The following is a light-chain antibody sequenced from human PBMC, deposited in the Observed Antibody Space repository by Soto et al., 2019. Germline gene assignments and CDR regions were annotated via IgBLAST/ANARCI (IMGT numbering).Light chain of an antibody. J-gene: IGKJ5*01. Sequence: EMVMTQSPATLSVSPGEGATLSCRDSQSVSSKLAWYQQKPGQAPRLLIYDTSTRATGIPARFSGSGSGTDFTLTISRLEPEDFAVYFCQRYGSSPLITFGQGTRLEI. CDR2: DTS. V-gene: IGKV3-20*01. CDR3: QRYGSSPLIT. CDR1: QSVSSK.